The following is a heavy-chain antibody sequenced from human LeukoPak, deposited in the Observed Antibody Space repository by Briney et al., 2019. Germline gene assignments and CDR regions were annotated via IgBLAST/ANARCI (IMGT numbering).Heavy chain of an antibody. Sequence: PSETLSLTCAIYGGSFSTYYLSWIRQPPGKGLEWIGEIDHSGSTNYNPSLKSRVTISLDTSKNQFSLKPSSVTAADTDVNFCASLTPVVSHYGLDVWGQGTTVTVSS. D-gene: IGHD4-23*01. CDR1: GGSFSTYY. V-gene: IGHV4-34*01. CDR2: IDHSGST. J-gene: IGHJ6*02. CDR3: ASLTPVVSHYGLDV.